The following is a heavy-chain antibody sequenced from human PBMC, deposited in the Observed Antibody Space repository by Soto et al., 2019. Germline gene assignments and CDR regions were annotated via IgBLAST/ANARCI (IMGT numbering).Heavy chain of an antibody. D-gene: IGHD5-12*01. CDR1: GGAYSSYA. Sequence: FPVKVSRKASGGAYSSYASSWVRQTPGQGLEWMGGIIPIFGTANYAQKFQGRVTITADESTSTAYMELSSLRSEDTAVYYCARVRWPQRWLQTKESGMDVWGQGTTVTVSS. CDR2: IIPIFGTA. J-gene: IGHJ6*02. V-gene: IGHV1-69*13. CDR3: ARVRWPQRWLQTKESGMDV.